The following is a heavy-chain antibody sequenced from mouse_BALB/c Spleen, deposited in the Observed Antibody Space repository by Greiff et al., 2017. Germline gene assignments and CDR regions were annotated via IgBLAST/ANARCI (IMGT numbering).Heavy chain of an antibody. J-gene: IGHJ1*01. CDR1: GFTFSNYW. CDR2: IRLKSNNYAT. V-gene: IGHV6-6*02. CDR3: TQLRSYWYFDV. Sequence: EVKLMESGGGLVQPGGSMKLSCVASGFTFSNYWMNWVRQSPEKGLEWVAEIRLKSNNYATHYAESVKGRFTISRDDSKSSVYLQMNNLRAEDTCIYYCTQLRSYWYFDVWGAGTTVTVSS. D-gene: IGHD1-1*01.